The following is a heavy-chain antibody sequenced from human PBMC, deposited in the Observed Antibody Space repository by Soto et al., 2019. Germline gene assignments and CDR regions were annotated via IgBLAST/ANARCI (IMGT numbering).Heavy chain of an antibody. CDR3: AKERSSGWSFDY. V-gene: IGHV3-23*01. D-gene: IGHD6-19*01. Sequence: EVQLLESGGGLVQPGGSLRLSCAASGFTFSTYAMNWVRQAPGKGLEWVSGISGSGDGTYYADSVKGRFTVSRDNSKNTLYLQMNSLRGEDTAVFYCAKERSSGWSFDYWGQGTLVTVSP. J-gene: IGHJ4*02. CDR2: ISGSGDGT. CDR1: GFTFSTYA.